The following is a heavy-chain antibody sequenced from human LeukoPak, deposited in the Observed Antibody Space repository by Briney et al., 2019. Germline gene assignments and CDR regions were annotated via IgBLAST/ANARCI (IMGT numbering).Heavy chain of an antibody. CDR2: ISSSSSYI. Sequence: PGGSLRLSCAASGFTFSSYSMNWVRQAPGKGLEWVSSISSSSSYIYYADSVKGRFTISRDNAKNSLYLQMNSLRAEDTAVYYCARDLPGYCSGGSCYYYYYYGMDVWGQGTTVTVSS. J-gene: IGHJ6*02. D-gene: IGHD2-15*01. CDR1: GFTFSSYS. CDR3: ARDLPGYCSGGSCYYYYYYGMDV. V-gene: IGHV3-21*01.